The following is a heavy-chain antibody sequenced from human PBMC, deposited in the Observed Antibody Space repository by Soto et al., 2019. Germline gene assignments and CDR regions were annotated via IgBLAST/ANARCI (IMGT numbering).Heavy chain of an antibody. V-gene: IGHV3-21*01. J-gene: IGHJ4*02. CDR2: ISSSSSYI. D-gene: IGHD3-22*01. CDR3: ASPIYYYDSSGYYN. CDR1: GFTFSSYS. Sequence: PGGSLRLSCAASGFTFSSYSMNWVRQAPGKGLEWVSSISSSSSYIYYADSVKGRFTISRDNAKNSLYLQMSSLRAEDTAVYYCASPIYYYDSSGYYNWGQGTLVTVSS.